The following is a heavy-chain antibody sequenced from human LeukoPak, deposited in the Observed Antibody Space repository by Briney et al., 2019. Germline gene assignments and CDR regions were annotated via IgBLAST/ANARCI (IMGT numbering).Heavy chain of an antibody. J-gene: IGHJ4*02. CDR1: GFTFSSYW. CDR2: IKQDGSEK. V-gene: IGHV3-7*01. CDR3: ARDLTLSSGWYGIDY. Sequence: GGSLRLSCAASGFTFSSYWMSWVRQAPGKGLEWVANIKQDGSEKYYVDSVKGRFTISRDNAKNSLYLQMNSLRAEDTAVYYCARDLTLSSGWYGIDYWGQGTLVTVSS. D-gene: IGHD6-19*01.